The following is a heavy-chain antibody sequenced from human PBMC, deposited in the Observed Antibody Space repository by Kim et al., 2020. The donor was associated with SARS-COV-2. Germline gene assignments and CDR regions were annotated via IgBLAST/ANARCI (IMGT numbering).Heavy chain of an antibody. V-gene: IGHV3-11*01. Sequence: GGSLRLSCAASGFTFSDYYMSWIRQAPGKGLEWVSYISSSGSTIYYADSVKGRFTISRDNAKNSLYLQMNSLRAEDTAVYYCARVLSPLNYYGSGSSYNDSYYGMDVWGQGTTVTVSS. CDR2: ISSSGSTI. J-gene: IGHJ6*02. CDR3: ARVLSPLNYYGSGSSYNDSYYGMDV. D-gene: IGHD3-10*01. CDR1: GFTFSDYY.